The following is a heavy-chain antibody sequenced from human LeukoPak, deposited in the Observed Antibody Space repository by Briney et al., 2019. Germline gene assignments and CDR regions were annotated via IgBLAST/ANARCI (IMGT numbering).Heavy chain of an antibody. Sequence: SETLSLTCTVSGGSISSYYWSWIRQPPGKGLEWIGEINHSRSTNYNPSLKSRVTISVDTSKNQFSLKLSSVTAADTAVYYCARGRLGHFDYWGQGTLVTVSS. V-gene: IGHV4-34*01. D-gene: IGHD1-26*01. CDR3: ARGRLGHFDY. CDR2: INHSRST. J-gene: IGHJ4*02. CDR1: GGSISSYY.